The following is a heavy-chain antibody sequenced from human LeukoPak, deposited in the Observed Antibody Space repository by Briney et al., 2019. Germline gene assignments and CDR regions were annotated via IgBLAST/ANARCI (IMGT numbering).Heavy chain of an antibody. CDR1: GYSFASYW. Sequence: GESLKLSCKGSGYSFASYWIGWVRQMPGKGLEWMGIIYPDDSDTRYSPSFQGQVTISADKAITTAYVQWRSLKASDTALYYCARHSNWNDLGYWGQGTLVTVSS. CDR2: IYPDDSDT. V-gene: IGHV5-51*01. D-gene: IGHD1-20*01. CDR3: ARHSNWNDLGY. J-gene: IGHJ4*02.